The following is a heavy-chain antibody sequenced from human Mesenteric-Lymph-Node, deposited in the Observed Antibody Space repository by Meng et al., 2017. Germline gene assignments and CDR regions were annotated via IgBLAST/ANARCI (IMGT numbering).Heavy chain of an antibody. V-gene: IGHV3-30*01. Sequence: GESLQISCPASGFTSSTSPMHWVRQAPGQGLEWVAVISVEGTWTYLADSGKGRFVFSRDNSKSTLSLELNSLGVDDSDVYFCAKEGHSSGVAGTFDYWGQGTPVTVSS. J-gene: IGHJ4*02. CDR2: ISVEGTWT. D-gene: IGHD3-22*01. CDR3: AKEGHSSGVAGTFDY. CDR1: GFTSSTSP.